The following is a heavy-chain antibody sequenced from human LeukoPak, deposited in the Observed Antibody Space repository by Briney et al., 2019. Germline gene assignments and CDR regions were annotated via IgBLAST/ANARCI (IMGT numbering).Heavy chain of an antibody. J-gene: IGHJ4*02. Sequence: SETLSLTCTVSGGSISSSSYYWGWIRQPPGKGLEWIGSIYYSGSTYCNPALKSRLTISVDTSKNQFSLKLSSVTAADTAVYYCAREGGFFRPLDYSGQGTLVTVSS. D-gene: IGHD3-3*01. CDR3: AREGGFFRPLDY. CDR2: IYYSGST. V-gene: IGHV4-39*02. CDR1: GGSISSSSYY.